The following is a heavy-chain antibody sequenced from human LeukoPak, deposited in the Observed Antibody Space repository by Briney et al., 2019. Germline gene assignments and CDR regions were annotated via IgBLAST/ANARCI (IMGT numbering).Heavy chain of an antibody. D-gene: IGHD5-18*01. CDR1: GGSIRSYY. CDR2: IYYSGST. J-gene: IGHJ3*02. Sequence: PSETLSLTCTVSGGSIRSYYWSWIRQPPGKGLDWIGYIYYSGSTNYNPSLKSRVTISVDTSKNQFSLKLSSVTAADTAVYYCARRGYSYGYDAFDIWGQGTMITVSS. CDR3: ARRGYSYGYDAFDI. V-gene: IGHV4-59*01.